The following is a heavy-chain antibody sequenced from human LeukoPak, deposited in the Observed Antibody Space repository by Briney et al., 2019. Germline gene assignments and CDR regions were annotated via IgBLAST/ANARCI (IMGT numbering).Heavy chain of an antibody. J-gene: IGHJ4*02. CDR2: ISYDGSNK. CDR1: GFTFSSYA. V-gene: IGHV3-30-3*01. D-gene: IGHD3-22*01. Sequence: GRSLRLSCAASGFTFSSYAMHWVRQAPGKGLEWVAVISYDGSNKYYADSVKGRFTISRDNAKNSLYLQMNSLRAEDTAVYYCARVYYYDSSVSDYWGQGTLVTVSS. CDR3: ARVYYYDSSVSDY.